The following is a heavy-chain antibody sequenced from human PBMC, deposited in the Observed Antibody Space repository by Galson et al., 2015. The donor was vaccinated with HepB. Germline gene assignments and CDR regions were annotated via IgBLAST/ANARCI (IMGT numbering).Heavy chain of an antibody. J-gene: IGHJ4*02. CDR1: GYTFTSYY. CDR3: ARTPPDYYDSSGYDY. D-gene: IGHD3-22*01. Sequence: SVKLSCKASGYTFTSYYMHWVRQAPGQGLEWMGIINPSGGSTSYAQKFQGRVTMTRDTSTSTVYMELSSLRSEDTAVYYCARTPPDYYDSSGYDYWGQGTLVTVSS. V-gene: IGHV1-46*03. CDR2: INPSGGST.